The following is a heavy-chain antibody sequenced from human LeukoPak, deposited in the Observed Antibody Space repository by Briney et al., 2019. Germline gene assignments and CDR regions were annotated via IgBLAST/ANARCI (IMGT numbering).Heavy chain of an antibody. Sequence: SEPLSLTCAVSGGSISSSNWWSWLRQPPGKGLEWRGEIYHSGSTNYNPSLKSRVTISVDKSKNQFSLKLSSVTAADTAVYYCAREEATARDFDYWGQGTLVTVSS. V-gene: IGHV4-4*02. D-gene: IGHD5-12*01. CDR3: AREEATARDFDY. CDR1: GGSISSSNW. J-gene: IGHJ4*02. CDR2: IYHSGST.